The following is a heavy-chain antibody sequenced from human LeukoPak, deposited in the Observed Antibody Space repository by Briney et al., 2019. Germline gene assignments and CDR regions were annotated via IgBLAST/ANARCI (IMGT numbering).Heavy chain of an antibody. D-gene: IGHD2-2*01. V-gene: IGHV4-4*07. Sequence: SESLSLTCTVSGGSISSFYWTWIRQPAGKGLEWIGRVHSTGSTNFNPSLESRVTMSIDTSTNQFSLKLTSVTAADTAVYYCARGGYNQLVQTSPQWFDPWGQGTLVTVSS. CDR3: ARGGYNQLVQTSPQWFDP. CDR2: VHSTGST. J-gene: IGHJ5*02. CDR1: GGSISSFY.